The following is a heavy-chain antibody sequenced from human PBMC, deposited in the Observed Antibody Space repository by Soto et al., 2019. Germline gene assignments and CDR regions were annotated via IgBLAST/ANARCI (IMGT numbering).Heavy chain of an antibody. J-gene: IGHJ2*01. CDR3: ARAGRVVVMYWYFDL. Sequence: QVQLVESGGGVVQPGRSLGLSCAASGFTFSSYAMHWVRQAPGKGLEWVAVISYDGSNKYYADSVKGRFTISRDNSKNTLYLQMNSLRAEDTAVYYCARAGRVVVMYWYFDLWGRGTLVTVSS. D-gene: IGHD3-22*01. CDR1: GFTFSSYA. V-gene: IGHV3-30-3*01. CDR2: ISYDGSNK.